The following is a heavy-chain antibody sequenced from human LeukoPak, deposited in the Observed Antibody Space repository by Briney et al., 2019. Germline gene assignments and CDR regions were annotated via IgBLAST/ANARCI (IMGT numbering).Heavy chain of an antibody. J-gene: IGHJ5*02. V-gene: IGHV1-2*06. CDR2: INPNSGGT. CDR3: ASDQAGSVNSFDP. Sequence: ASVKVSCKASGNTFTAYYIHWVRKAPGQGVEWMGRINPNSGGTDYAQNFRGRVTLTRDTSISTAYMDLTRLRSDDTAVYYCASDQAGSVNSFDPWGQGTLVTVSS. CDR1: GNTFTAYY.